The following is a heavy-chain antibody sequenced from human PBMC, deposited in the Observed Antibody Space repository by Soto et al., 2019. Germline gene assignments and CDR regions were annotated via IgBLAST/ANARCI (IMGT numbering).Heavy chain of an antibody. CDR2: ISWDAARR. Sequence: EVQLVESGGGAIQPGGYLRLSCATSGFIFEDYSFHWVRQRPGQGLEWVSVISWDAARRDFVDSVKGGFSIVRDSSTMYVYLQMTSFRTEDIAFYYWARDGVVRSSYYNAMDVWGQGTAVTVSS. V-gene: IGHV3-43*01. J-gene: IGHJ6*02. CDR1: GFIFEDYS. D-gene: IGHD3-10*01. CDR3: ARDGVVRSSYYNAMDV.